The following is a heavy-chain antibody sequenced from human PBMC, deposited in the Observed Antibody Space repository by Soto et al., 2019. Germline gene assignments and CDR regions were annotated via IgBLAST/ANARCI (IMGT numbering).Heavy chain of an antibody. CDR2: IWYDGSNK. J-gene: IGHJ4*02. CDR1: GFTFSSYG. V-gene: IGHV3-33*01. CDR3: ARDLGPSSSPSYYFDY. D-gene: IGHD6-6*01. Sequence: GGSLRLSCAASGFTFSSYGMHWVRQAPGKGLEWVAVIWYDGSNKYYADSVKGRFTISRDNSKNTLYLQMNSLRAEDTAVYYCARDLGPSSSPSYYFDYWGQGTLVTVSS.